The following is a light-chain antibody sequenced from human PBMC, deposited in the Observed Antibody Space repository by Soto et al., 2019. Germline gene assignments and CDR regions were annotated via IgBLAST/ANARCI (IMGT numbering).Light chain of an antibody. CDR1: QGISNY. CDR2: AAS. V-gene: IGKV1-27*01. J-gene: IGKJ4*01. CDR3: QKYHSAPLN. Sequence: DIQMTQSPSSLSASVGVRVTITCRASQGISNYVAWYQQKPGKVPKLLIYAASTLQSGVPSRFSGSGSGTDFTRTISSLQSEDVANYYCQKYHSAPLNLGGGTKVEIK.